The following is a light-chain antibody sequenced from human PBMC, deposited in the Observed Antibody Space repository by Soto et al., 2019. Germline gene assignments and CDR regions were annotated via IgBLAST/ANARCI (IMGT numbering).Light chain of an antibody. Sequence: DIQMTQSPSTLSASVGDSVSITCRASQSINTWLAWHQQKPGKAPRLLIYKASSLQSGVPSRFSGSGSETEFTLTISSLQPDDSATYYCQQYYSSPLTFGGGTKVQIK. CDR3: QQYYSSPLT. CDR2: KAS. V-gene: IGKV1-5*03. J-gene: IGKJ4*01. CDR1: QSINTW.